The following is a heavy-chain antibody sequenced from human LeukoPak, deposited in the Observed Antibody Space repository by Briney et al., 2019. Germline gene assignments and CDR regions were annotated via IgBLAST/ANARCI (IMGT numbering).Heavy chain of an antibody. CDR2: INSDGSST. CDR3: VRLSPAGLW. CDR1: GFTYSIYW. D-gene: IGHD6-19*01. V-gene: IGHV3-74*01. J-gene: IGHJ4*02. Sequence: HPGVSLTLSCTPSGFTYSIYWIHWVRQAPGKELVWVSRINSDGSSTSYADSVKGRFTISRDNAKNTLYLQMNSLRAEDTAVYYCVRLSPAGLWWGQGTLVTVSS.